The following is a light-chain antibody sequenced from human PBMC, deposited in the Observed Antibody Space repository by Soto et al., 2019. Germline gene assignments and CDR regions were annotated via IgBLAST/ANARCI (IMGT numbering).Light chain of an antibody. Sequence: DIQMTQSPSSLSASVGDRVTITCRASQGISNYLAWYQQKPEKVPKLLIYAASTLQSGVSSRFSGSGSGTDFTLTISSLRPEDVATYYCQKYNSAPLTFGGGTKVDIK. CDR2: AAS. J-gene: IGKJ4*01. CDR3: QKYNSAPLT. CDR1: QGISNY. V-gene: IGKV1-27*01.